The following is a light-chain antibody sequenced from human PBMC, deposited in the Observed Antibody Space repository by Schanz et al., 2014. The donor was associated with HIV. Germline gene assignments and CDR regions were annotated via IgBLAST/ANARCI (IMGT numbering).Light chain of an antibody. CDR3: LQHNNYPFT. J-gene: IGKJ3*01. Sequence: DIQMTQSPSSLSASVGDRVTITCRASQSISSYLNWYQQKPGKAPKLLIYAASSLQSGVPSRFSGSGSGTEFNLTISSLQAEDSTTYYCLQHNNYPFTFGLGTKVDIK. CDR2: AAS. V-gene: IGKV1-17*01. CDR1: QSISSY.